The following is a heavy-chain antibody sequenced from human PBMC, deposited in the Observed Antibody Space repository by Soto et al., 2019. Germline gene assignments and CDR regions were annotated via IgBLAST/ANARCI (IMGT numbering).Heavy chain of an antibody. Sequence: SVKVSCKASGGNFSSYAISWVRQAPGQGLEWMGGIIPIFGTANYAQKFQGRVTITADKSTSTAYMELSSLRSEDTAVYYCARAPGIVGATDYWGQGTLVTVSS. CDR2: IIPIFGTA. J-gene: IGHJ4*02. D-gene: IGHD1-26*01. CDR3: ARAPGIVGATDY. CDR1: GGNFSSYA. V-gene: IGHV1-69*06.